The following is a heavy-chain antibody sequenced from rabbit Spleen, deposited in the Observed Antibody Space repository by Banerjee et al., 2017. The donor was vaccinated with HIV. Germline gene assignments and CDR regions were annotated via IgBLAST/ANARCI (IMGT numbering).Heavy chain of an antibody. D-gene: IGHD5-1*01. Sequence: QSLEESGGDLVKPGASLTLTCTASGFSFSSAYDMCWVRQAPGKGLEWIACVDGGASGSTYYASWAKGRFTISKASSTTVTLQMTSLTAADTATYFCARGDTGGGLGDVFTVAYYLNLGGPGTLVTVS. CDR3: ARGDTGGGLGDVFTVAYYLNL. J-gene: IGHJ4*01. CDR1: GFSFSSAYD. V-gene: IGHV1S40*01. CDR2: VDGGASGST.